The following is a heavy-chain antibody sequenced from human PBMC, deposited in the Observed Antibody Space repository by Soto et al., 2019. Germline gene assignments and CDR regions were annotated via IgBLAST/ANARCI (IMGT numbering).Heavy chain of an antibody. CDR3: AKSSVSYSTDDHFDY. D-gene: IGHD3-10*01. Sequence: GGSLRLSCAASGFTFSSYGMHWVRQAPGKGLEWVAVISYDGSNKYYADSVKGRFTISRDNSKNTLYLQMNSLRAEDTAVYYCAKSSVSYSTDDHFDYWGQGTLVTVSS. CDR2: ISYDGSNK. J-gene: IGHJ4*02. CDR1: GFTFSSYG. V-gene: IGHV3-30*18.